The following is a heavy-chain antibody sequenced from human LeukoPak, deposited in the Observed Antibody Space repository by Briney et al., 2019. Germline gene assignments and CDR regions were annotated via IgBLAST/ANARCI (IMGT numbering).Heavy chain of an antibody. J-gene: IGHJ4*02. CDR2: IPGSGDST. CDR1: GFTVSSYA. V-gene: IGHV3-23*01. CDR3: AKDPVEDYVWGSYRLYTHPFDY. D-gene: IGHD3-16*02. Sequence: GGSLRLSCAASGFTVSSYAMYWVRQAPGRGLEWVSAIPGSGDSTYYADSVKGRFTISRDNSKNTLYLQMNSLRAEDTAVYYCAKDPVEDYVWGSYRLYTHPFDYWGQGTLVTVSS.